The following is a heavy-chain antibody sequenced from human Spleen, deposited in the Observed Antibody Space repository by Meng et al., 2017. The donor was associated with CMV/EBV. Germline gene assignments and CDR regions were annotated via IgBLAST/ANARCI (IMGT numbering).Heavy chain of an antibody. CDR3: ARGWFHDY. Sequence: QGQLQGSGPGLVKPSETLSLTCTVSGGSISSYYWSWIRQPPGKGLEWIGYIYYSGSTNYNPSLKSRVTISVDTSKNQFSLKLSSVTAADTAVYYCARGWFHDYWGQGTLVTVSS. V-gene: IGHV4-59*01. J-gene: IGHJ4*02. D-gene: IGHD2-15*01. CDR1: GGSISSYY. CDR2: IYYSGST.